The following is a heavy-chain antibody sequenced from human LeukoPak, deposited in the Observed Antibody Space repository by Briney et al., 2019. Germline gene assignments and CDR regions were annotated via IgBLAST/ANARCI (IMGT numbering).Heavy chain of an antibody. J-gene: IGHJ3*02. CDR2: IYYSGST. D-gene: IGHD3-22*01. CDR1: GGSFSSFH. CDR3: ARGNYDSRGYSNAFDI. Sequence: SETLSLTCTVSGGSFSSFHWSWIRQTPGKRLEWIGYIYYSGSTNSNPSLKSRVIISADTSKSQFSLKLSSVTAADTAMYYCARGNYDSRGYSNAFDIWGQGAMVTVSS. V-gene: IGHV4-59*01.